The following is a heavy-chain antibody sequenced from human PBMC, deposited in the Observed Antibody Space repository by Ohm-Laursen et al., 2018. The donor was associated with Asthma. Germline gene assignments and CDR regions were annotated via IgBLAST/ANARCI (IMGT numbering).Heavy chain of an antibody. V-gene: IGHV3-30-3*01. CDR1: GFTFSSYA. CDR2: ISYDGSNK. CDR3: AKVVLMDV. Sequence: SLRLSCAASGFTFSSYAMHWVRQAPGKGLERVAVISYDGSNKYYADSVKGRFTISRDNSKNTLYLQMNSLRAEDTAVYYCAKVVLMDVWGQGTTVTVSS. J-gene: IGHJ6*02. D-gene: IGHD3-16*02.